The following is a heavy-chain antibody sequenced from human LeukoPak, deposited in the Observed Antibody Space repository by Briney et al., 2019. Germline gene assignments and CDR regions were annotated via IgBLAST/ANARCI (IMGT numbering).Heavy chain of an antibody. CDR2: ISGSGDDT. D-gene: IGHD2-2*02. CDR1: GFTFSSYA. V-gene: IGHV3-23*01. CDR3: AKESTLCSSTSCYTGVDY. J-gene: IGHJ4*02. Sequence: GRSLRLSCAASGFTFSSYAMSWVRQAPGKGLEWVSVISGSGDDTYYADSVKGRFTISRDTSKNTLYLQMNSLRAEDTAVYYCAKESTLCSSTSCYTGVDYWGQGTLVTVSS.